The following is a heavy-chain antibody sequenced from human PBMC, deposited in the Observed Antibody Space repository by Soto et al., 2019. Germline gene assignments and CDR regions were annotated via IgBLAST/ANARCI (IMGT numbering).Heavy chain of an antibody. CDR2: ISSSSTYI. CDR1: GFTFSSYS. J-gene: IGHJ4*02. CDR3: ASPPHYYDSRGYYGY. V-gene: IGHV3-21*01. Sequence: EVQLVESGGGLVKPGGSLRLSCAASGFTFSSYSMNWVRQAPGKGLEWVSSISSSSTYIYYADSVKGRFYISRDNAKNSLYLQMNSLSAEDTAVYYCASPPHYYDSRGYYGYWGQGTLVTVSS. D-gene: IGHD3-22*01.